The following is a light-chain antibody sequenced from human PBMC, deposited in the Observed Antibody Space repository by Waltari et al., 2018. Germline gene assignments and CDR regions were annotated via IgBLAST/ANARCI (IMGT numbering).Light chain of an antibody. Sequence: EIVMTQSPATLSVSPGERATLSCRATQSVTNKVAWYQQRPGQAPRLRIYGASARAPGIPARFSGSGSGTEFTLTISRLESEDFAVYYCQQYNNWPRTFGQGTKLDIK. CDR1: QSVTNK. CDR3: QQYNNWPRT. J-gene: IGKJ2*01. V-gene: IGKV3-15*01. CDR2: GAS.